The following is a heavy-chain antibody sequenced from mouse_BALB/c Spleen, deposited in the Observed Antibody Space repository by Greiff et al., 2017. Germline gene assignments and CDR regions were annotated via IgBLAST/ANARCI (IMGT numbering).Heavy chain of an antibody. Sequence: QVHVKQSGAELVRPGTSVKVSCKASGYAFTNYLIEWVKQRPGQGLEWIGVINPGSGGTNYNEKFKGKATLTADKSSSTAYMQLSSLTSDDSAVYFCAREDYGNLAYWGQGTLVTVSA. CDR1: GYAFTNYL. V-gene: IGHV1-54*03. D-gene: IGHD2-1*01. CDR3: AREDYGNLAY. J-gene: IGHJ3*01. CDR2: INPGSGGT.